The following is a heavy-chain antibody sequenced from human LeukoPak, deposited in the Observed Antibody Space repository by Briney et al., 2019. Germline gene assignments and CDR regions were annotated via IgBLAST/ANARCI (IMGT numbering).Heavy chain of an antibody. CDR2: IYSGGRT. D-gene: IGHD6-13*01. V-gene: IGHV3-53*01. Sequence: GGSLRLSCAASGFNVSSTYTNWVRQAPGKGLEWVSVIYSGGRTYYADSVKGRFTISRDNSKNTLYLQMNSLRAEDTAVYYCARADAYSSTWCFDYWGQGALVTVSS. J-gene: IGHJ4*02. CDR1: GFNVSSTY. CDR3: ARADAYSSTWCFDY.